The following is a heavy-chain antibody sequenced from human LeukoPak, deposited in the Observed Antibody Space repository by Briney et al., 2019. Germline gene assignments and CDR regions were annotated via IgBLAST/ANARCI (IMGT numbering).Heavy chain of an antibody. CDR2: IYYSGST. CDR1: GGSIRSGSYY. V-gene: IGHV4-39*01. D-gene: IGHD3-3*01. CDR3: ARSSTIFGHFDY. Sequence: SETLSLTCTVSGGSIRSGSYYWGWIRQPPGKGLEWIGSIYYSGSTYYNPSLKSRVTISVDTSKNQFSLKLSSVTAPDTAVYYCARSSTIFGHFDYWGQGTQVAVSS. J-gene: IGHJ4*02.